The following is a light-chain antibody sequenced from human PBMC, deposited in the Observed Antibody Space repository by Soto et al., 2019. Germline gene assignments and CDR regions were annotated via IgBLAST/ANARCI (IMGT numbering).Light chain of an antibody. CDR2: SAS. Sequence: EIVMFQSPGTLSLFDGARPNTYCRASQTVIGTYLVWYQKKPGQAPRLLIYSASIRATGIPARFSGSGSGTDFTLTISRLEPEDVAVYCCQQYDSSPRTFGQGTRVDI. V-gene: IGKV3-20*01. CDR3: QQYDSSPRT. CDR1: QTVIGTY. J-gene: IGKJ1*01.